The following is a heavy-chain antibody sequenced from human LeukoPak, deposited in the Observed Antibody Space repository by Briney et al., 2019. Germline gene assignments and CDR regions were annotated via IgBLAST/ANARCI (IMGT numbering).Heavy chain of an antibody. Sequence: SETLSLTCTVSGGSISSYYWSWIRQPPGKGLEWIGYIYYSGSTNYNPSLKSRVTISVDTSKNQFSLKLSSVTAADTAVYYCARVFRAARSLWYYYYMDVWGKGTTVTVSS. CDR3: ARVFRAARSLWYYYYMDV. D-gene: IGHD6-6*01. V-gene: IGHV4-59*01. CDR2: IYYSGST. J-gene: IGHJ6*03. CDR1: GGSISSYY.